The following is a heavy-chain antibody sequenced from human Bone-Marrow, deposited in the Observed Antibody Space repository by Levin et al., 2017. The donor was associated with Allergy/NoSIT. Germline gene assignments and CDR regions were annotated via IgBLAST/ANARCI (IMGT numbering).Heavy chain of an antibody. D-gene: IGHD6-13*01. CDR3: VREGAAAGDFDY. Sequence: GGSLRLSCAASGFTFSDHYMDWVRQAPGKGLQWVGRIRNKANRHTTEYAASVQGRLSIPRDDQKKSLYFEMNRLKPEDTAVYYCVREGAAAGDFDYWGQGVLVTVSS. J-gene: IGHJ4*02. V-gene: IGHV3-72*01. CDR1: GFTFSDHY. CDR2: IRNKANRHTT.